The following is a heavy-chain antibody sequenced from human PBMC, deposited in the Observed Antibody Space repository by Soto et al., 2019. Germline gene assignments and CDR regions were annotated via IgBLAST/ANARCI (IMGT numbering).Heavy chain of an antibody. CDR1: GYSFTNND. CDR3: ARMESFGSLNWFDP. V-gene: IGHV1-8*01. J-gene: IGHJ5*02. CDR2: MNPGSGDT. Sequence: ASVMVSCTSSGYSFTNNDVSWVRQATGQGLEWMGWMNPGSGDTGYAQKFQGRVTMTRDISIATAYMELNSLTSEDTAIYYCARMESFGSLNWFDPWGQGTLVTVSS. D-gene: IGHD5-18*01.